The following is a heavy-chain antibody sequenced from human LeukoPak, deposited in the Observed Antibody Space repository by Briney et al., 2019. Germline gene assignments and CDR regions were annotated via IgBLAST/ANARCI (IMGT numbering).Heavy chain of an antibody. D-gene: IGHD3-16*01. CDR1: GFRFGSDW. CDR2: INPDGSEK. Sequence: GGSLRLSCAASGFRFGSDWMSWVRQAPGKGLELVANINPDGSEKYYVDSVKGLFTISRNNDKNSLYLRLNSLRADDTAVYYCVRYYDPPVGDAFDIWGRGTLVTVSS. CDR3: VRYYDPPVGDAFDI. V-gene: IGHV3-7*01. J-gene: IGHJ3*02.